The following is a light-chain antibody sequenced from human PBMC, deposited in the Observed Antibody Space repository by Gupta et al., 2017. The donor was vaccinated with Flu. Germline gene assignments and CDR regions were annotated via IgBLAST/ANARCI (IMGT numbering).Light chain of an antibody. CDR1: SSDIGNYDL. CDR3: CSYTSSTTVF. Sequence: QSALTQPASVSGSPGQSITLSCIGSSSDIGNYDLVSWYQQYPGKAPKLMIYEVYQRPSGVSVRFSGSKSGNTASLTISGLQPEDEADYYCCSYTSSTTVFFGGGTRLTVL. J-gene: IGLJ2*01. V-gene: IGLV2-23*02. CDR2: EVY.